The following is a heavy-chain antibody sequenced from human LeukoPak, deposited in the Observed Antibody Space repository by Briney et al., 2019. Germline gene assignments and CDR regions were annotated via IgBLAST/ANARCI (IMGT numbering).Heavy chain of an antibody. J-gene: IGHJ4*02. CDR2: INPNSCGT. CDR1: GYTFTGYY. CDR3: AVRDGYNPRGVDD. V-gene: IGHV1-2*02. Sequence: ASVKVSCKASGYTFTGYYMHWVRQAPGQGLEWMGWINPNSCGTNYAQKFQGRVTMTRDTSISTAYMELSSLRSEDTAVYYCAVRDGYNPRGVDDWGQGTLVTVSS. D-gene: IGHD5-24*01.